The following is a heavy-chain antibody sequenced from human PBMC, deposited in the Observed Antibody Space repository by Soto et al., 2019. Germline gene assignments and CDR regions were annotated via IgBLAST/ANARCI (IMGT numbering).Heavy chain of an antibody. Sequence: SVKVSCKASGGTFSSYAISWVRQAPGQGLEWMGGIIPIFGTANYAQKFQGRVTITADESTSTAYMELSSLRSEDTAVYYCARFGGHDYGDFRDYWGQGTLVTVSS. CDR3: ARFGGHDYGDFRDY. J-gene: IGHJ4*02. D-gene: IGHD4-17*01. CDR2: IIPIFGTA. CDR1: GGTFSSYA. V-gene: IGHV1-69*13.